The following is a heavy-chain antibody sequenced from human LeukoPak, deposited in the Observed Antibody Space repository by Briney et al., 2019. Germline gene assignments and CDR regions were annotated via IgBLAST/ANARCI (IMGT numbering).Heavy chain of an antibody. Sequence: SETLSLTCTVSGGSISSYYWSWIRQPPGKGLGWIGYIYYSGSTNYNPSLKSRVTISVDTSKNQFSLKLSSVTAADTAVYYCARTVAVAGTSAFDIWGQGTMVTVSS. CDR2: IYYSGST. J-gene: IGHJ3*02. CDR1: GGSISSYY. D-gene: IGHD6-19*01. CDR3: ARTVAVAGTSAFDI. V-gene: IGHV4-59*01.